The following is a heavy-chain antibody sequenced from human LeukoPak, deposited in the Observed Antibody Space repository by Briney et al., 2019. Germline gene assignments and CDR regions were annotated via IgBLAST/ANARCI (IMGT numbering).Heavy chain of an antibody. V-gene: IGHV3-33*01. CDR2: VWSDGINK. CDR3: ARGPRGSTWAVFDY. CDR1: GFTFSAHG. D-gene: IGHD7-27*01. Sequence: PGKSLRLACATSGFTFSAHGMHWVRQAPGKGLDWVAVVWSDGINKFYADSVKGRFTISRDNSKNTLYQEVNSLRAEDTAVYYCARGPRGSTWAVFDYWGQGTLVTVSS. J-gene: IGHJ4*02.